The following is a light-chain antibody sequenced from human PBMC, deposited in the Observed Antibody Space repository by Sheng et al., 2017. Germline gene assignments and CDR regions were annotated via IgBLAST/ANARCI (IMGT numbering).Light chain of an antibody. CDR3: QSYHSFGNNDRAV. J-gene: IGLJ3*02. Sequence: NFILTQPHSVSESPGKTIIISCARSSGSIASNYVQWYQQRPGSSPTTVIYEDNQRPSGVPDRFSGSIDSSSNSAYLTISGLKTEDEADYYCQSYHSFGNNDRAVFGGGTKLTVL. CDR2: EDN. V-gene: IGLV6-57*01. CDR1: SGSIASNY.